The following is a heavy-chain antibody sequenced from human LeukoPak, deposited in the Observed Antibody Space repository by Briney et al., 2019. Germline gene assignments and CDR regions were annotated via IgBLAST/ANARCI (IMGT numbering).Heavy chain of an antibody. V-gene: IGHV4-59*01. CDR3: ARQAYGDYVFDY. CDR2: IYYTGST. D-gene: IGHD4-17*01. Sequence: SETLSLTCTVSGGSISTYYWTWIRQPPGKGLEWIGYIYYTGSTNYNPSLKSRVTISVDTSKNQFSLKLTSVTAADTAVYYCARQAYGDYVFDYWGQGTLVTVSS. CDR1: GGSISTYY. J-gene: IGHJ4*02.